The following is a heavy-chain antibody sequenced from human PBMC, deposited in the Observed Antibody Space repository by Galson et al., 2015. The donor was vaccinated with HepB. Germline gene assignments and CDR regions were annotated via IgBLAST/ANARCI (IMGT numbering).Heavy chain of an antibody. CDR2: VNGDNGNT. CDR3: ARGGSVRGLPTRGYCHYDSMDV. CDR1: RYTFTAYG. J-gene: IGHJ6*03. V-gene: IGHV1-3*01. Sequence: SVKVSCKASRYTFTAYGMHWVRQAPGQRLEWMGWVNGDNGNTKYSQKFQDRITIIRDTSASTAYMELSSLTSEDTAVYFCARGGSVRGLPTRGYCHYDSMDVWGKGTTVTVSS. D-gene: IGHD3-10*01.